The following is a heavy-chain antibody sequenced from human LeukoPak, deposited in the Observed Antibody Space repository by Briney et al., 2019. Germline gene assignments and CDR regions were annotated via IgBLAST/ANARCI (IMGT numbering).Heavy chain of an antibody. CDR3: ARESSFGVVFNWFDP. V-gene: IGHV1-2*02. CDR2: INPNSGGT. CDR1: GYTFTGYY. D-gene: IGHD3-3*01. J-gene: IGHJ5*02. Sequence: ASVKVSCKASGYTFTGYYMHWVRQAPGQGLEWMGWINPNSGGTNYAQKFQGRVTMTRDTSISTAYMELSRLRSDDKAVYYCARESSFGVVFNWFDPWGQGTLVTVSS.